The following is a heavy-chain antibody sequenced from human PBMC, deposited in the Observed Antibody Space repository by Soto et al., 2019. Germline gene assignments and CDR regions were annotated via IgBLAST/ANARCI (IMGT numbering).Heavy chain of an antibody. Sequence: GGSLRLSCAASGFTFSSYAMSWVRQAPGKGLEWVSAISGSGGSTYYADSVKGRFTISRDNSKNTLYLQMNSLRAEDTAVYYCADHITSRGRITIFSPWDYWGQGTLVTVSS. CDR2: ISGSGGST. D-gene: IGHD3-9*01. V-gene: IGHV3-23*01. J-gene: IGHJ4*02. CDR3: ADHITSRGRITIFSPWDY. CDR1: GFTFSSYA.